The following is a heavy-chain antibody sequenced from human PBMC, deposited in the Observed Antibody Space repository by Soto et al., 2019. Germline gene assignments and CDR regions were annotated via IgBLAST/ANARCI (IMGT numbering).Heavy chain of an antibody. D-gene: IGHD5-18*01. CDR2: ISWNSGDI. J-gene: IGHJ6*02. CDR3: AKDAIHVLLGYTYGAGGMDV. Sequence: SLRLSCAASGFTFDDYAMHWVRLAPGKGLEWVSGISWNSGDIYYADSVKGRFTISRDNAKNSLYLQMNSLRPDDTAMYYCAKDAIHVLLGYTYGAGGMDVWGQGTTVTVSS. CDR1: GFTFDDYA. V-gene: IGHV3-9*01.